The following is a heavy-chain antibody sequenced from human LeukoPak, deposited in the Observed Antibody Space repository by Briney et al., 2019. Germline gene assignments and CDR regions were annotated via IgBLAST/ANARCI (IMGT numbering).Heavy chain of an antibody. CDR1: GGTFSSYT. CDR2: IIPILGIA. V-gene: IGHV1-69*02. D-gene: IGHD3-10*01. J-gene: IGHJ4*02. CDR3: AGVPGYYGSGSYCDY. Sequence: GASVKVSCKASGGTFSSYTISWVRQAPGQGLEWMGRIIPILGIANYAQKFQGRVTITADKSTSTAYMELSSLRSEDTAVYYCAGVPGYYGSGSYCDYWGQGTLVTVSS.